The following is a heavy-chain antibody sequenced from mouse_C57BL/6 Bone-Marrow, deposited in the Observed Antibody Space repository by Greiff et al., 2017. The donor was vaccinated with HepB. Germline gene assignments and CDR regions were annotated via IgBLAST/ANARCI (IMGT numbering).Heavy chain of an antibody. V-gene: IGHV5-16*01. CDR1: GFTFSDYY. CDR3: AREVITTVGYYFDY. J-gene: IGHJ2*01. D-gene: IGHD1-1*01. CDR2: INYDGSST. Sequence: EVKLMESEGGLVQPGRSMKLSCTASGFTFSDYYMAWVRQVPEKGLEWVANINYDGSSTYYLDSLKSRFIISRDNAKNILYLQMSSLKSEDTATYYCAREVITTVGYYFDYWGQGTTLTVSS.